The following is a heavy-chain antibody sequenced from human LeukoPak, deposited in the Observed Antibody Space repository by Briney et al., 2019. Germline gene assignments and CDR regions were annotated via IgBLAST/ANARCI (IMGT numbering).Heavy chain of an antibody. V-gene: IGHV3-30-3*01. J-gene: IGHJ6*02. Sequence: PGGSLRLSCAASGFTFSSYAIHWVRQAPGKGLEWVAVISYDGSNKYYADSVKGRFTISRDNSKNTLYLQMNSLRAEDTAVYYCARGRGAGYDILTGFGYAMDVWGQGTTVTVSS. CDR3: ARGRGAGYDILTGFGYAMDV. CDR2: ISYDGSNK. CDR1: GFTFSSYA. D-gene: IGHD3-9*01.